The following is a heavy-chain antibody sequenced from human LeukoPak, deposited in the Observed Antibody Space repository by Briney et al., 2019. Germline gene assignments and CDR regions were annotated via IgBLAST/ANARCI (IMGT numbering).Heavy chain of an antibody. CDR1: GFTFSSYS. V-gene: IGHV3-48*04. D-gene: IGHD3-10*01. J-gene: IGHJ4*02. CDR3: ARGQGSPGSGSYY. CDR2: ISSSSSTI. Sequence: GGSLRLSCAASGFTFSSYSMNWVRQAPGKGLEWVSYISSSSSTIYYADSVKGRFTISRDNAKNSLYLQMNSLRAEDTAVYYCARGQGSPGSGSYYWGQGTLVTVSS.